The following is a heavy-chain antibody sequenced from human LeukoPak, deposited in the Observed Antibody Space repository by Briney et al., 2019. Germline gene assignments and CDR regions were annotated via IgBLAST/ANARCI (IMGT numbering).Heavy chain of an antibody. J-gene: IGHJ6*04. Sequence: PGGSLRLSCAASGFTFSSYGMHWVRQAPGKGLEWVAVISYGGSNKYYADSVKGRFTISRDNSKNTLYLQMNSLRAEDTAVYYCAKDGYSSGWFISWDYYYGMDVWGKGTTVTVSS. V-gene: IGHV3-30*18. CDR2: ISYGGSNK. CDR3: AKDGYSSGWFISWDYYYGMDV. CDR1: GFTFSSYG. D-gene: IGHD6-19*01.